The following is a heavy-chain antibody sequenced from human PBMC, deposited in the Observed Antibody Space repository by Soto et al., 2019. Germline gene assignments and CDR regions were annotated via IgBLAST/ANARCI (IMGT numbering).Heavy chain of an antibody. CDR3: ARGAPVVNDY. V-gene: IGHV4-30-2*01. D-gene: IGHD3-22*01. Sequence: QLQLQESGSGLVKPSQTLSLTCAVSGGSISSGGYSWSWIRQPPGKGLEWIGYIYHSGSTYYNPSLQSRFTLSVDRFKNPFSLKLSSVTAADTAVYCCARGAPVVNDYWGQGTLVTVSS. J-gene: IGHJ4*02. CDR2: IYHSGST. CDR1: GGSISSGGYS.